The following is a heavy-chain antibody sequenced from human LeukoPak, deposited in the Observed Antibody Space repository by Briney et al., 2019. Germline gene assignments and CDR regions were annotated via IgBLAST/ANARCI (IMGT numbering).Heavy chain of an antibody. Sequence: GGSLRLSCAASGFTFDDYAMHWVRQAPGKGVEWVSGISWNSGSIGYADSVKGRFTISRDNAKNSLYLQMNSLRAEDTALYYCAKDCRRYFHCFDYWGQGTLVTVSS. V-gene: IGHV3-9*01. CDR1: GFTFDDYA. D-gene: IGHD3-9*01. CDR3: AKDCRRYFHCFDY. J-gene: IGHJ4*02. CDR2: ISWNSGSI.